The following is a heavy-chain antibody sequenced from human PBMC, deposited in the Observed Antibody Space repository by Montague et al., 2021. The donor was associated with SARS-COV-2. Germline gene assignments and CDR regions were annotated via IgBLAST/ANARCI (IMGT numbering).Heavy chain of an antibody. V-gene: IGHV4-39*07. Sequence: SETLSLTCTVSGGSISSSSYYWGWICQPPGKELVWIGSISYSGGTYYNPSLKSRVTISVDTSNNQFYLTLGSVTAAATAVYYCAKDGSLRFEILIGPRHYWYDMDVWGQGTLVTVSS. D-gene: IGHD2-21*01. J-gene: IGHJ6*02. CDR1: GGSISSSSYY. CDR2: ISYSGGT. CDR3: AKDGSLRFEILIGPRHYWYDMDV.